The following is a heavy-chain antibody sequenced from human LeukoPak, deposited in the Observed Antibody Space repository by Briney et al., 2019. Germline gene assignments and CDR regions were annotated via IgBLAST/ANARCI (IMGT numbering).Heavy chain of an antibody. J-gene: IGHJ6*03. V-gene: IGHV1-2*02. CDR3: AKNGPRYPDHMDV. D-gene: IGHD3-9*01. CDR1: GYTFTDYY. CDR2: INPKSGIP. Sequence: GASVKVSCKASGYTFTDYYIHWVRQAPGQGLEWMGWINPKSGIPNYAQKFLGRVTLTSDSSITTAYMEVNSLRSDDTAVYYCAKNGPRYPDHMDVWGKGTTVTVSS.